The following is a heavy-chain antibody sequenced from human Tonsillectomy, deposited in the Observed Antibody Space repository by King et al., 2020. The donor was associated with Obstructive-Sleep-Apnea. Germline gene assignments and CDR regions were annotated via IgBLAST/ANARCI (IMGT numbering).Heavy chain of an antibody. Sequence: VQLVESGGGLVQPGGSLRLSCAASGFTFSSYWMHWVRQAPGKGLVWVSRINSDGSSTSYADTWKGRFTISRDNAKNTLYLQMNSLRAGDTAVYYCARVMRGSLDYWGQGTLVTVSS. V-gene: IGHV3-74*01. CDR1: GFTFSSYW. CDR3: ARVMRGSLDY. J-gene: IGHJ4*02. CDR2: INSDGSST. D-gene: IGHD3-16*01.